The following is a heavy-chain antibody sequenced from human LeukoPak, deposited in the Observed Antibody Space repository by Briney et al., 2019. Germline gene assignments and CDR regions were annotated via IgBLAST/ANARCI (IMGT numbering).Heavy chain of an antibody. CDR2: ISSGSSTI. Sequence: GGSLRLSCAASGFIVSSNYMSWVRQAPGKGLEWASYISSGSSTIDYADSVKGRFTISRDNAKNSLYLQMNSLRAEDTAVYYCARVYRNEEDFWTPNNYMDVWGKGTTVTVSS. V-gene: IGHV3-48*01. CDR3: ARVYRNEEDFWTPNNYMDV. J-gene: IGHJ6*03. D-gene: IGHD3/OR15-3a*01. CDR1: GFIVSSNY.